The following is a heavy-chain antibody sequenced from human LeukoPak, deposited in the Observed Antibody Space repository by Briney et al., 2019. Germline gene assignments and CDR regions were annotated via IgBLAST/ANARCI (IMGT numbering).Heavy chain of an antibody. V-gene: IGHV3-23*01. CDR1: GFTFRNYA. D-gene: IGHD2-2*01. J-gene: IGHJ1*01. CDR2: ISGSGDVT. CDR3: ARDRSWDSSTYYSEYFLH. Sequence: PGGSLRLSCAASGFTFRNYAMSWVRQVPGEGLEWVSAISGSGDVTYYADPVKGRFTIYRDNAKNTLYLQMNSLRAEDTAIYYCARDRSWDSSTYYSEYFLHWGQGSLVSASA.